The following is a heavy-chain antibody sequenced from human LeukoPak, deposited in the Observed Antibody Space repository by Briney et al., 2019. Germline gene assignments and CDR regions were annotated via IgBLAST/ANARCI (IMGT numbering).Heavy chain of an antibody. CDR2: IYTGGTT. V-gene: IGHV3-53*04. CDR3: ASGPTYDYVRVILY. Sequence: GGSLTLSCAVSGFTVSGNYMTWVRQAPGKGLEWVSVIYTGGTTYYRDSVKGRFTISRHNSKNMVNPQMDSLRPEDTAVYYCASGPTYDYVRVILYWGQGTLVTVSS. CDR1: GFTVSGNY. J-gene: IGHJ4*02. D-gene: IGHD3-16*01.